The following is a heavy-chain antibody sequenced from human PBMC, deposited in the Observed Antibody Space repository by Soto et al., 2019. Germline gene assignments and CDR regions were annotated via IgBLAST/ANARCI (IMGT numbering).Heavy chain of an antibody. J-gene: IGHJ4*01. CDR1: GFSLSTRDVG. CDR2: IYWDDSK. CDR3: AQKGPHYFDY. Sequence: QLTLKESGPTLVKPTQTLTLTCTFSGFSLSTRDVGVGWIRQPPGKPLEWLAVIYWDDSKHYSPSLNTRASITKDTSNNQVVLTVTNMDPVYTATYYCAQKGPHYFDYWGQGTLVTVSS. V-gene: IGHV2-5*02.